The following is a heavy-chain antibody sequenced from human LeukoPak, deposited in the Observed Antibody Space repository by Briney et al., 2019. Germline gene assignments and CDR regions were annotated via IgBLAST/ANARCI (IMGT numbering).Heavy chain of an antibody. V-gene: IGHV4-39*01. CDR1: GGSISSSSYY. D-gene: IGHD3-10*01. CDR3: ASRPLLDAFDI. J-gene: IGHJ3*02. CDR2: IYYSGST. Sequence: SETLSPTCTVSGGSISSSSYYWGWIRQPPGKGPEWIGSIYYSGSTYYNPSLKSRVTISVDTSKNQFSLKLSSVTAADTAVYYCASRPLLDAFDIWGQGTMVTVSS.